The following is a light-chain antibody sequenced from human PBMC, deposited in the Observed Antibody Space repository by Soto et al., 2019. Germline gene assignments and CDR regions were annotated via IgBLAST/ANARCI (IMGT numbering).Light chain of an antibody. CDR2: GNS. Sequence: QSVLTQPPSASGTPGQRVTISCSGSSSNIGRNYVNWYQVLPGTAPKLLIYGNSNRPSGVPDRFSGSKSGTSASLAITGLQAEDEADYYCQSYDSSLSGAKVFGGGTKLTVL. CDR3: QSYDSSLSGAKV. CDR1: SSNIGRNY. V-gene: IGLV1-40*01. J-gene: IGLJ2*01.